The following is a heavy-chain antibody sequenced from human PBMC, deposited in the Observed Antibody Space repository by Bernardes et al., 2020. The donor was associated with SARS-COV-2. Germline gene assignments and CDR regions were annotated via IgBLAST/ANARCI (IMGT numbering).Heavy chain of an antibody. CDR2: INSDGSSI. CDR1: GFSISGYW. D-gene: IGHD2-21*01. J-gene: IGHJ6*02. Sequence: GSLRLSCAASGFSISGYWMHWVRQAPGKGLVWVSRINSDGSSITYADSVKGRLTISRDNAKNTLYLQMNSLRAEDTAVYYCARGSYSMDVWGQGTTVTVSS. CDR3: ARGSYSMDV. V-gene: IGHV3-74*01.